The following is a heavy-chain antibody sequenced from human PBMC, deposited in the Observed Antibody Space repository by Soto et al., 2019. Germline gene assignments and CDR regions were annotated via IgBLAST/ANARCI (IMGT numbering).Heavy chain of an antibody. J-gene: IGHJ5*02. CDR3: ARGQDVVTGVRRGPYNWFDP. V-gene: IGHV1-69*13. CDR2: IIPIFGTA. D-gene: IGHD2-21*02. CDR1: GGTFSSYA. Sequence: RASVKVSCKASGGTFSSYAISWVRQAPGQGLEWMGGIIPIFGTANYAQKFQGRVTITADESTSTAYMELNSLRSEDTAVYYCARGQDVVTGVRRGPYNWFDPWGQGTLVTVSS.